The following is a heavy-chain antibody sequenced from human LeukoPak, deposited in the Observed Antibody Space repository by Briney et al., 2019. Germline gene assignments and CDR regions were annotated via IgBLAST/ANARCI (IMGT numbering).Heavy chain of an antibody. V-gene: IGHV3-64D*06. D-gene: IGHD2-21*02. CDR1: GFXFSSYA. J-gene: IGHJ4*02. Sequence: GGSLRLSCSASGFXFSSYAIHWVRQAPGKGLEYVSAISSNGGSTYYADSVKGRFTISRDNSKNTLYLQMSSLRPEDTAMYYCVKGIVVVTARAFDYWGQGTLVTVSS. CDR2: ISSNGGST. CDR3: VKGIVVVTARAFDY.